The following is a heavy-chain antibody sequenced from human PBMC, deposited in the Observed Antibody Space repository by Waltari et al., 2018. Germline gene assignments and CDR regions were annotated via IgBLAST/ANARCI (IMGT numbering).Heavy chain of an antibody. CDR3: ARIESGYYDAFDI. CDR1: GGSISSSSHY. D-gene: IGHD3-3*01. Sequence: QLQLQESGPGLVKPSETLSLTCTFSGGSISSSSHYWGWIRQPPGRGLEWIGRIYYSGITYYNPSLKSRDTISVDTSKNQFSLTLSSVTAADTAVYYCARIESGYYDAFDIWGQGTQVTVSS. CDR2: IYYSGIT. J-gene: IGHJ3*02. V-gene: IGHV4-39*07.